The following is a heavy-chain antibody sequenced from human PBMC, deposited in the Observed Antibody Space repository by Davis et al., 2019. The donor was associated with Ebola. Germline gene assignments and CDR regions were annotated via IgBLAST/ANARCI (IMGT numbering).Heavy chain of an antibody. D-gene: IGHD2-8*01. CDR1: GFTFSSYA. CDR3: AKVVLMVYAIPEAFDY. Sequence: PGGSLRPSCAPSGFTFSSYAMSWVRQAPGKGLEWVSAISGSGGSTYYADSVKGRFTISRDNSKNTLYLQMNSLRAEDTAVYYCAKVVLMVYAIPEAFDYWGQGTLVTVSS. CDR2: ISGSGGST. J-gene: IGHJ4*02. V-gene: IGHV3-23*01.